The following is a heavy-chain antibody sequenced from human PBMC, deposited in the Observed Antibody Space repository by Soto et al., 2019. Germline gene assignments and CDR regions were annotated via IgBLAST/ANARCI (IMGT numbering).Heavy chain of an antibody. J-gene: IGHJ4*02. V-gene: IGHV3-74*01. Sequence: GGSLRLSCAASGFTFDDYAMHWVRQAPGKGLVWVSRINSDGSSISYADSVKGRFTISRDNSKNTLFLQMTSLRHEDTVAFYCVNSYPPPYTSSWWFDFWGQGTLVTVSS. CDR2: INSDGSSI. CDR1: GFTFDDYA. CDR3: VNSYPPPYTSSWWFDF. D-gene: IGHD6-13*01.